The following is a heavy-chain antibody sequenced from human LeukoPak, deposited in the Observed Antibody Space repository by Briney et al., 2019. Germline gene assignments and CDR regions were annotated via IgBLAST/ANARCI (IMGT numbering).Heavy chain of an antibody. V-gene: IGHV4-59*01. J-gene: IGHJ4*02. Sequence: SETLSLTCTVSGGSISTYYWSWIRQPPGKGLEWIGYIYYTGSTNYNPSLKSRVAISLDTSKNQFSLKLNSVTAADTAVYYCGRAVYDSRGYFPYYFDDWGQGTLVTVSS. D-gene: IGHD3-22*01. CDR2: IYYTGST. CDR3: GRAVYDSRGYFPYYFDD. CDR1: GGSISTYY.